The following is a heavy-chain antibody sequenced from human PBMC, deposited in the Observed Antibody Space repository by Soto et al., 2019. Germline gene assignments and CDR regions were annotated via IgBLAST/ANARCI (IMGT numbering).Heavy chain of an antibody. CDR3: ARDKDWELDN. D-gene: IGHD1-26*01. V-gene: IGHV1-18*01. Sequence: QVQVVQSGSEVKKPGASVKVSCKTSGYMFTINGISWVRQVPGQGLEWMGWISTNSGNTKFAQNFQDRVTLTTDTSTSTAYMELRSLRSDDTAIYYCARDKDWELDNWGQGTLVTVSS. J-gene: IGHJ4*02. CDR1: GYMFTING. CDR2: ISTNSGNT.